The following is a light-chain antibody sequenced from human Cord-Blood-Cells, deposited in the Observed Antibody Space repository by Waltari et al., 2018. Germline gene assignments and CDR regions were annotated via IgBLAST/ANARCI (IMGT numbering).Light chain of an antibody. Sequence: EIVLPQSPATLSLSPGERAHLSCRPSQSVSSYLAWYQQKPGHAPRLLIYDASNLPTGIPARFSGSGSGTDFTHTMSSLEREDFAVCCCQPRSNWPPITFGQGTRLEIK. CDR3: QPRSNWPPIT. V-gene: IGKV3-11*01. J-gene: IGKJ5*01. CDR2: DAS. CDR1: QSVSSY.